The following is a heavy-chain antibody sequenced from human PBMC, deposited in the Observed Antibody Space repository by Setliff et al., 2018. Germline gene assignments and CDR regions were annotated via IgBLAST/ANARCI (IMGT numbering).Heavy chain of an antibody. CDR1: GGSISSGTYY. CDR3: AKHDGRSSFDY. CDR2: IHYSGST. J-gene: IGHJ4*02. D-gene: IGHD6-6*01. Sequence: SETLSLTCTVSGGSISSGTYYWGWIRQPPGKGLEWIGSIHYSGSTYYNPSLKSRVTVSVDTSKNQFSLKLSSVTAADTAVYYCAKHDGRSSFDYWGQGTQVTVSS. V-gene: IGHV4-39*01.